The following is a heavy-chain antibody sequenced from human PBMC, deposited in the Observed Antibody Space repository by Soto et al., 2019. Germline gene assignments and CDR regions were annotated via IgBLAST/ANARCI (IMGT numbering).Heavy chain of an antibody. CDR1: GFTFSSYA. D-gene: IGHD2-15*01. CDR2: ISYDGSNK. CDR3: ARDSGVVVVAAYLLY. Sequence: QVQLVESGGGVVQPGRSLRLCCAASGFTFSSYAMHWVRQAPGKGLEWVAVISYDGSNKYYADSVKGRFTISRDNSKNTLYLQMNSLRAEDTAVYYCARDSGVVVVAAYLLYWGQGTLVTVSS. V-gene: IGHV3-30-3*01. J-gene: IGHJ4*02.